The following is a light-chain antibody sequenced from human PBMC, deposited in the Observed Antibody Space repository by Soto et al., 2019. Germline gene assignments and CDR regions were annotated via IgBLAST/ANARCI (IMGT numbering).Light chain of an antibody. V-gene: IGKV4-1*01. CDR3: QQYGSSPRT. J-gene: IGKJ1*01. CDR1: RSVLYKSNNKNH. Sequence: DIVMTQSPDSLAVSLGERATMNCKCSRSVLYKSNNKNHLAWYQQKPGQPPQLIIYWASTRESGVPERFSGSGSGTDFTLTISSLEAEDFAVYYCQQYGSSPRTFGQGTKVDIK. CDR2: WAS.